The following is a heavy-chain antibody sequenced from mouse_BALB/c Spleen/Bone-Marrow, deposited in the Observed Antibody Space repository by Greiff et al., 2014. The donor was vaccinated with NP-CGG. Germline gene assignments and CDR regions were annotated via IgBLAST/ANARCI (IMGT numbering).Heavy chain of an antibody. J-gene: IGHJ3*01. V-gene: IGHV1S41*01. CDR3: ARGSYYYGSSSPWFAY. Sequence: DLVKPGASVKLSCKAFGYTFTSYWINWIKQRPGQGLEWIGRIPPGSGTTYYNEMFKGKATLTVDTSSTTAYIQLSSLSSEDSAVYFCARGSYYYGSSSPWFAYWGQGTLVTVSA. CDR2: IPPGSGTT. CDR1: GYTFTSYW. D-gene: IGHD1-1*01.